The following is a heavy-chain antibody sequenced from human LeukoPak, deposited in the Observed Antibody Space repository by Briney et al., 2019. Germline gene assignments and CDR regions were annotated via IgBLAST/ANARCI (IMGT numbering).Heavy chain of an antibody. J-gene: IGHJ4*02. D-gene: IGHD2-15*01. CDR3: ARDPSYIVVVVAATPSFYFDY. V-gene: IGHV4-39*07. CDR1: GGSISSSSYY. Sequence: SETLSLTCTVSGGSISSSSYYWGWIRQPPGKGLEWIGSIYYSGSTYYNPSLNSRVTISVDTSKNQFSLKLSSVTAADTAVYYCARDPSYIVVVVAATPSFYFDYWGQGTLVTVSS. CDR2: IYYSGST.